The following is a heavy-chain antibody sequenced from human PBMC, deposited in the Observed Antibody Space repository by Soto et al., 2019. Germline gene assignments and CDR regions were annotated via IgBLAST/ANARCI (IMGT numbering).Heavy chain of an antibody. D-gene: IGHD1-1*01. CDR2: ISYSGST. Sequence: QLQLQESGPGLVKASETLSLTCSVSGGSISSSSYYWGWIRQPPGKGLEWIGSISYSGSTSYNPSLKRRVPISVHTSKNQFSLKLSFVTAADTAVYYCARHRSYNDAFDIWGQGTMVTVSS. CDR1: GGSISSSSYY. CDR3: ARHRSYNDAFDI. J-gene: IGHJ3*02. V-gene: IGHV4-39*01.